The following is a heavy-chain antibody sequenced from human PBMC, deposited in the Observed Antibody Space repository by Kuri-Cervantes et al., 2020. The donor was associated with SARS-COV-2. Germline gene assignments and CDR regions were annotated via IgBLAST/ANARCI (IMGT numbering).Heavy chain of an antibody. J-gene: IGHJ3*02. D-gene: IGHD3-16*01. Sequence: SVTLSPPALSLVAPSVVTTGSWIRQPPGKGLEWIGEIIHGGCTNYNASLNSRVILSLDTSKKQFSLKVPSVTAADTAVYYCARDRRIESHLDLFWGAAFDIWGQGTMVTVSS. CDR1: VAPSVVTT. CDR2: IIHGGCT. V-gene: IGHV4-34*12. CDR3: ARDRRIESHLDLFWGAAFDI.